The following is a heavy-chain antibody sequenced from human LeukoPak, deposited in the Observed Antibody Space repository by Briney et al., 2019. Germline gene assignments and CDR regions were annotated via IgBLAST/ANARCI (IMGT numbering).Heavy chain of an antibody. J-gene: IGHJ6*03. CDR1: GYTFTSYG. CDR3: ARGPCSSTSCHVSYYYYMDV. Sequence: ASVKVSCKASGYTFTSYGISWVRQAPGQGLEWMGWISAYNGNTNYAQKLQGRVNMTTDTSTSTAYMELRSLRSDDTAVYYCARGPCSSTSCHVSYYYYMDVWGKGTTVTVSS. CDR2: ISAYNGNT. D-gene: IGHD2-2*01. V-gene: IGHV1-18*01.